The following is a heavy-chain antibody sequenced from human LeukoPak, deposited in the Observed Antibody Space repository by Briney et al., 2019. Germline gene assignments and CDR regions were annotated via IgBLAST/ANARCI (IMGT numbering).Heavy chain of an antibody. J-gene: IGHJ6*02. V-gene: IGHV4-59*01. CDR3: ARADCSGGTCYYYYGMDV. CDR1: GGSLSSYY. CDR2: VYYSGST. D-gene: IGHD2-15*01. Sequence: SETLSLTCTVSGGSLSSYYWSWIRQPPGKGLGWIGYVYYSGSTNYNPSLKSRVTISVDTSKNQFSLKLSSVTAADTAVYYCARADCSGGTCYYYYGMDVWGQGTTVSVSS.